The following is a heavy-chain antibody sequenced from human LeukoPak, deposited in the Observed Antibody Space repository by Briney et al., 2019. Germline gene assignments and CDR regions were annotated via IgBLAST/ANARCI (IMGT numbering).Heavy chain of an antibody. V-gene: IGHV4-61*02. D-gene: IGHD2-8*01. CDR1: AGSISSGHYF. CDR2: IYTGGGT. Sequence: PSETLSLTYTLPAGSISSGHYFWRWIRQPAGKGLEWIGRIYTGGGTNYNPSLKSRVTISIDTSKNQFSLTLSSVTAADTAMYYCARALCTNGICEWFDPWGQGTLVTVSS. CDR3: ARALCTNGICEWFDP. J-gene: IGHJ5*02.